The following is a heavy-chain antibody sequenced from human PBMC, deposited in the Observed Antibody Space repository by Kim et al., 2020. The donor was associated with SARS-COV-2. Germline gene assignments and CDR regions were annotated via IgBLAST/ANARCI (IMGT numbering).Heavy chain of an antibody. Sequence: GGSLRLSCAASGFTFSSFWMHWVRQALGKGLVWVSRINSAGTTTTYADSVKGRFTISRDNARNTLSLQMSSLRDDDTAVYYCVRGGVTGSLLDYWGQGNLVTVSS. V-gene: IGHV3-74*03. D-gene: IGHD1-1*01. J-gene: IGHJ4*02. CDR1: GFTFSSFW. CDR3: VRGGVTGSLLDY. CDR2: INSAGTTT.